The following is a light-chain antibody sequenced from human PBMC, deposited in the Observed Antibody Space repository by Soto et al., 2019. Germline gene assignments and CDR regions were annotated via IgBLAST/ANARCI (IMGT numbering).Light chain of an antibody. Sequence: SVLTQPPSMSGAPGQRVTISCTGSSSNIGAGYDVHWYQQLPGTAPKLLIYGNSNRPSGVPDRFSGSKSGTSASLAITGLQAEDETDYYCQAYDSSLSGSQVFGTGTKLTVL. J-gene: IGLJ1*01. CDR3: QAYDSSLSGSQV. CDR1: SSNIGAGYD. CDR2: GNS. V-gene: IGLV1-40*01.